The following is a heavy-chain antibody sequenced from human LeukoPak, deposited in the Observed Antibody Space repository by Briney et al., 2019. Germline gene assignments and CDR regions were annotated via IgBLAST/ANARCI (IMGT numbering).Heavy chain of an antibody. J-gene: IGHJ4*02. Sequence: GGSLRLSCAASGFTFSSYSMNWVRQAPGKGLEWVGRIKAKTEGGTTDYAAPVKGRFTISRDDSENTLYLQMSSLKTEDTAVYFCTTQSHGSGTNWGQGTLVTVSS. CDR1: GFTFSSYS. V-gene: IGHV3-15*01. CDR2: IKAKTEGGTT. CDR3: TTQSHGSGTN. D-gene: IGHD3-10*01.